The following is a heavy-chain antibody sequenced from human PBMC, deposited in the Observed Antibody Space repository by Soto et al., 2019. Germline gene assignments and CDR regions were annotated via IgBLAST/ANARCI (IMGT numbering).Heavy chain of an antibody. CDR3: ARGRGYSSGWCLDY. D-gene: IGHD6-19*01. CDR2: IIPIFGTA. Sequence: QVQLVQSGAEVKKPGSSVKVSCKASGGTFSSYAISWVRQAPGQGLEWMGGIIPIFGTANYAQKFQGRVTSTADKSTSLADMELGSLRSGDTAVYYCARGRGYSSGWCLDYWGQGTLVTGSS. CDR1: GGTFSSYA. V-gene: IGHV1-69*06. J-gene: IGHJ4*02.